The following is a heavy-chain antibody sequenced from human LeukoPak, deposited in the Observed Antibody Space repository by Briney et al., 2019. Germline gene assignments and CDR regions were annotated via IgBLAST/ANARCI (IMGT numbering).Heavy chain of an antibody. CDR1: DDSITMYY. D-gene: IGHD2-15*01. CDR3: AREISGYCSGGSCYPAVFDY. J-gene: IGHJ4*01. Sequence: SETLSLTCSVSDDSITMYYWTWIRQPPGKGLEWIGYVDHTGSTNFNPSLNGRVSISRDTTKNLFSLRLRSVTAADTAVYYCAREISGYCSGGSCYPAVFDYWGQGTLVTVSS. CDR2: VDHTGST. V-gene: IGHV4-4*08.